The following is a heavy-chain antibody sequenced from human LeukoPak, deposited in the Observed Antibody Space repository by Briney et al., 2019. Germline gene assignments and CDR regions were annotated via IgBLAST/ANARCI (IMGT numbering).Heavy chain of an antibody. CDR1: GGSVSSGSYY. V-gene: IGHV4-61*01. J-gene: IGHJ5*02. CDR2: IYYSGST. D-gene: IGHD2-21*02. Sequence: SETLSLTCTVSGGSVSSGSYYWIWIRQPPGKGLEWIGYIYYSGSTNYNPSLKSRVTISVDTSKNQFSLKLSSVTAADTAVYCCVRGRYCGGDCYSKWFDPWGQGTLVTVSS. CDR3: VRGRYCGGDCYSKWFDP.